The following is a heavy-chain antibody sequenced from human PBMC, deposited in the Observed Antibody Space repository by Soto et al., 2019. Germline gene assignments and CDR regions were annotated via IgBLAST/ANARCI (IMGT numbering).Heavy chain of an antibody. CDR3: ARGGVRLYPPRPPHPNYYYYYYMEV. CDR2: INHSGST. CDR1: GGSFSGYY. J-gene: IGHJ6*03. D-gene: IGHD3-3*01. V-gene: IGHV4-34*01. Sequence: QVQLQQWGAGLLKPSETLSLTCAVYGGSFSGYYWSWIRQPPGKGLEWIGAINHSGSTNYNPSLKSRGTISVDTSKNQFSLKLSSGTAADTAVYYCARGGVRLYPPRPPHPNYYYYYYMEVWGKGTTVTVSS.